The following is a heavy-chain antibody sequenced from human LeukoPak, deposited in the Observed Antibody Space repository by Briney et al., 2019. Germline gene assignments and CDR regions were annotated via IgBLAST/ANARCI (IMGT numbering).Heavy chain of an antibody. CDR1: GFTFDDYA. Sequence: GRSLRLSCAASGFTFDDYAMHWVRQAPGKGLEWVSGISWNSGSIGYADSVKGRFTISRDNAKNSLYLQMNSLRAEDTAVYYCARDPPDSSKRLFDPWGQGTLVTVSS. CDR3: ARDPPDSSKRLFDP. CDR2: ISWNSGSI. V-gene: IGHV3-9*01. D-gene: IGHD3-22*01. J-gene: IGHJ5*02.